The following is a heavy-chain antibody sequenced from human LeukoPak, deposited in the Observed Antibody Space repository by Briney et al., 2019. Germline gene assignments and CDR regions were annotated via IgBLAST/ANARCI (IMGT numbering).Heavy chain of an antibody. V-gene: IGHV3-7*01. Sequence: GGSLRLSCAASGFTFSSYWMSWVRLAPGKGLEWVANIKQDGSEKYYVDSVKGRFTISRDNAKNSLYLQMNSLRAEDTAVYYCARDLPYDSLQFDYWGQGTLVTVSS. J-gene: IGHJ4*02. CDR1: GFTFSSYW. CDR2: IKQDGSEK. D-gene: IGHD3-22*01. CDR3: ARDLPYDSLQFDY.